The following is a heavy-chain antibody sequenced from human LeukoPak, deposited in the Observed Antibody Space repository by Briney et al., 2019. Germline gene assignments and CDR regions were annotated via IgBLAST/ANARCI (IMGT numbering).Heavy chain of an antibody. Sequence: PSGTLSLTCAVSGGSISSSNWWSWVRQPPRKGLEWIGEIYHSGSTNYNPSLKSRVTISVDKSKNQFSLKLSSVTAADTAVYYCARGYYGSGSLWGLDVWGKGTTVTVSS. CDR3: ARGYYGSGSLWGLDV. CDR1: GGSISSSNW. D-gene: IGHD3-10*01. CDR2: IYHSGST. J-gene: IGHJ6*04. V-gene: IGHV4-4*02.